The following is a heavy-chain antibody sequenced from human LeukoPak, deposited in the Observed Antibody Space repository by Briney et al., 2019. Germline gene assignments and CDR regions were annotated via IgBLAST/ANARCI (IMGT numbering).Heavy chain of an antibody. CDR1: GYSISSGYY. CDR3: ARSLWFGEYDAFDI. V-gene: IGHV4-38-2*01. Sequence: SETLSLTCAVSGYSISSGYYWGWIRQPPGKGLEWIGSIYYSGSTYYNPSLKSRVTISVDTSKNQFSLKLSSVTAADTAVYYCARSLWFGEYDAFDIWGQGTMVTVSS. D-gene: IGHD3-10*01. CDR2: IYYSGST. J-gene: IGHJ3*02.